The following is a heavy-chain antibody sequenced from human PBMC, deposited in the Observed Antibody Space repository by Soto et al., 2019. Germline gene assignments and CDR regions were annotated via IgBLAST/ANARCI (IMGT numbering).Heavy chain of an antibody. CDR3: VKDEGIEAMDV. CDR2: ITSSGSYV. CDR1: GFTFSRNT. D-gene: IGHD3-3*02. Sequence: GGSLRLSCVTSGFTFSRNTMNWVRQAPGKGLEWVAPITSSGSYVYYADSVKGRFSASRDNAKNSLSLQMDSLRPDDTAIYFCVKDEGIEAMDVWGQGPRVTLSS. J-gene: IGHJ6*02. V-gene: IGHV3-21*01.